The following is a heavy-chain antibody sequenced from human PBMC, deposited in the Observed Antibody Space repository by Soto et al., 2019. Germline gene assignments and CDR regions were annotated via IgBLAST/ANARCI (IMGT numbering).Heavy chain of an antibody. D-gene: IGHD2-21*02. CDR1: GFTFADYA. Sequence: EVQLVESGGDLVQPGRSLRLSCAASGFTFADYAMHWVRQAPGKGLEWVSGISWNSGIIGYADSVKGRFTISRDNAKNSLHLQMNSLRVEDTAWYYCSAGGDPYYCDYWGQGNLVTVSP. CDR3: SAGGDPYYCDY. V-gene: IGHV3-9*01. J-gene: IGHJ4*02. CDR2: ISWNSGII.